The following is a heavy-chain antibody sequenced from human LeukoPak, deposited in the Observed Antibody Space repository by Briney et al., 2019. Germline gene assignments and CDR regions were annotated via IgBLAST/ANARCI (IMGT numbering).Heavy chain of an antibody. CDR2: IRFDSTNY. CDR3: ARRGSYSSGYYAYYFDY. V-gene: IGHV3-30*02. D-gene: IGHD6-19*01. CDR1: GFTFKYYG. Sequence: GGSLRLSCEASGFTFKYYGMHWVRQAPGKGLEWVAFIRFDSTNYYYADSVKGRFTISRDNSQNTLYLQMNSLRVEDTAMYYCARRGSYSSGYYAYYFDYWGQGTLVTVSS. J-gene: IGHJ4*02.